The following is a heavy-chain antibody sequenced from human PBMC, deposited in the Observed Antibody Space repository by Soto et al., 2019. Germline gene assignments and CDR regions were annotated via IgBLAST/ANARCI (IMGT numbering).Heavy chain of an antibody. J-gene: IGHJ6*02. V-gene: IGHV1-2*02. Sequence: QVQHVQSGAEVKKPGDSVKVSCKASGYSFTGHYMRWVRRAPGQGLEWMGWVNLNTGGTDYAQEFQGRVTMTTATSIRTVYLEVTRLKFDDTAIYYCARDPSSFLGRVYGMDVWGQGTAVTVSS. CDR2: VNLNTGGT. CDR3: ARDPSSFLGRVYGMDV. CDR1: GYSFTGHY.